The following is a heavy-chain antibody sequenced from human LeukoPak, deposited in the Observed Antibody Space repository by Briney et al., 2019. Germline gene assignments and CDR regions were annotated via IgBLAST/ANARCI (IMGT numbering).Heavy chain of an antibody. CDR3: AKDLTYRISRLVEYSSSTSCYMEGAFDI. J-gene: IGHJ3*02. CDR1: GYTFTSYG. Sequence: GASVKVSCKASGYTFTSYGISWVRQAPGQGLEWMGWISAYNGNTNYAQKLQGRVTMTRDTSISTAYMELSRLRSDDTAVYYCAKDLTYRISRLVEYSSSTSCYMEGAFDIWGQGTRVTVSS. D-gene: IGHD2-2*02. CDR2: ISAYNGNT. V-gene: IGHV1-18*01.